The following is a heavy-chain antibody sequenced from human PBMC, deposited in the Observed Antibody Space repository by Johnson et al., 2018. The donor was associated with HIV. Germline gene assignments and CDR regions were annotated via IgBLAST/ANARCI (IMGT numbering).Heavy chain of an antibody. CDR2: IYSGGNT. J-gene: IGHJ3*02. CDR1: GFTVSSNY. V-gene: IGHV3-66*01. Sequence: EVQLVESGGGLVQPGGSLRLSCAASGFTVSSNYMSWVRQAPGKGLEWVSVIYSGGNTYYADSVKGRFTISRDDSKNRLYLQMNSLKSEDTAVYYCTTDSEGHVFDIWGQGTMVTVSS. CDR3: TTDSEGHVFDI.